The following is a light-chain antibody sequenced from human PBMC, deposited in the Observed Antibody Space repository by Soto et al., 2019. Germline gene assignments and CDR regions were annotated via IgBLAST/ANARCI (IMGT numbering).Light chain of an antibody. CDR3: ATWDISLTAVL. CDR1: TSNIGTNT. V-gene: IGLV1-44*01. CDR2: SND. J-gene: IGLJ3*02. Sequence: QSVLTQSPSASGTPGQRVSISCSGSTSNIGTNTVSWYQHVPGTAPKLLIYSNDKRPSGIPDRFSASKSGTAATLDISGLQTGDEADYYCATWDISLTAVLFGGGTQLTVL.